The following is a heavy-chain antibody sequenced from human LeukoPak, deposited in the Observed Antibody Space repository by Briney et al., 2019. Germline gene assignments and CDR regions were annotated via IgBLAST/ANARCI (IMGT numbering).Heavy chain of an antibody. CDR2: IWYDGSNK. Sequence: GGSLRLSCAASGFTFSSYGMHWVRQAPGKGLEWVAVIWYDGSNKYYADSAKGRFTISRDNSKNTLYLQMNSLRAEDTAVYYCARGHLTGTNYYYYGMDVWGQGTTVTVSS. CDR1: GFTFSSYG. V-gene: IGHV3-33*01. CDR3: ARGHLTGTNYYYYGMDV. J-gene: IGHJ6*02. D-gene: IGHD1-7*01.